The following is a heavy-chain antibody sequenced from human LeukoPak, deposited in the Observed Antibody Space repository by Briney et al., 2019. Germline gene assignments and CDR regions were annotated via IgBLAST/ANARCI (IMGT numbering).Heavy chain of an antibody. J-gene: IGHJ4*02. CDR3: ARDIAVAAYFDY. CDR2: ISAYNGNT. CDR1: GYTFTSYG. D-gene: IGHD6-19*01. V-gene: IGHV1-18*01. Sequence: GASVKVSCKASGYTFTSYGISWVRQAPGQGHERMGWISAYNGNTNYAQKLQDRVTMTTDTSTSTAYMELRSLRSDDTAVYYCARDIAVAAYFDYWGQGTLVTVSS.